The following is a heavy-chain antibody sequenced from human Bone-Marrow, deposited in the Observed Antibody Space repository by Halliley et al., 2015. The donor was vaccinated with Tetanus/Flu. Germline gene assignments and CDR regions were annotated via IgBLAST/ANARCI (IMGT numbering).Heavy chain of an antibody. CDR1: GFIFSNYA. CDR2: ISTDGRST. CDR3: VNLRKDY. V-gene: IGHV3-64D*09. Sequence: SLRLSCAASGFIFSNYAMHWVRQAPGKGLEYVSGISTDGRSTYNADSVRGRFSISRDNSKNTLYLQMSDLRSEDTAVYYCVNLRKDYWGQGTLVTVSS. J-gene: IGHJ4*02.